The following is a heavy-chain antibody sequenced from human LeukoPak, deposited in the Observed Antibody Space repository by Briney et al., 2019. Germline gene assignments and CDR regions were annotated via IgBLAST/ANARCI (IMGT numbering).Heavy chain of an antibody. CDR1: GYIFTSYG. J-gene: IGHJ4*02. CDR2: ISAYKGNT. Sequence: ASVKVSCKASGYIFTSYGISWVRQAAGQGLEWIGRISAYKGNTNYAQKLQGRVTMTTHTSTSTAYMESRSLRSDDSAGCYCARDAWAADSGGYSSGPFDYWGQGTLVTVSS. D-gene: IGHD3-22*01. CDR3: ARDAWAADSGGYSSGPFDY. V-gene: IGHV1-18*01.